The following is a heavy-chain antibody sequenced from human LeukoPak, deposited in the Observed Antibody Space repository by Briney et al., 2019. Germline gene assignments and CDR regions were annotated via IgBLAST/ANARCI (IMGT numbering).Heavy chain of an antibody. V-gene: IGHV4-34*01. CDR2: INHTGYT. CDR3: ARGRKVVCSSASCPGWFDP. D-gene: IGHD6-13*01. Sequence: SETLSLTCGVSGGSFNDYYWTWIRQSPGKGLEWIGEINHTGYTNYKPSLKRRVTMSVDTSKNQVTLKLTSVTAADTAVYFCARGRKVVCSSASCPGWFDPWAQGTLVTVSS. J-gene: IGHJ5*02. CDR1: GGSFNDYY.